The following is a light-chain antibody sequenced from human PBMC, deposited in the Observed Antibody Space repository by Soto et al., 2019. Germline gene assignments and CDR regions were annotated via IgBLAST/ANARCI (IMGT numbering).Light chain of an antibody. V-gene: IGLV2-14*01. J-gene: IGLJ2*01. CDR3: SSYTRSTLL. Sequence: QSALTQPASVSGSPRQSITISCTGASSDVGSYTYVSWYQQHPGKAPKLMIYEVNNRPSGVSNRFSGSKSANTASLTISGLQAEDEANYYCSSYTRSTLLFGGGTKLTVL. CDR1: SSDVGSYTY. CDR2: EVN.